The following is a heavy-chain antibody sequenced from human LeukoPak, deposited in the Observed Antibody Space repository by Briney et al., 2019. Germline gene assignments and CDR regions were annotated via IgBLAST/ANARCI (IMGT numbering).Heavy chain of an antibody. D-gene: IGHD1-26*01. V-gene: IGHV3-53*01. CDR1: GFSVSSNY. J-gene: IGHJ4*02. CDR2: IYSGGNT. Sequence: GGSLRLSCAASGFSVSSNYMSWVRQAPGRGLEWVSLIYSGGNTYYADSVKGRFTLSRDNSENTLYLQMNSLRAEDTAVYYCARVVGPTYFDYWGQGILVTVSS. CDR3: ARVVGPTYFDY.